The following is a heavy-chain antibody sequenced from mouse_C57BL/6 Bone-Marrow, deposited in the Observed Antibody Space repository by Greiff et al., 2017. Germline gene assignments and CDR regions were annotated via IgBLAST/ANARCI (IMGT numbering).Heavy chain of an antibody. D-gene: IGHD2-12*01. J-gene: IGHJ1*03. CDR2: IYPRSGNT. CDR3: ARHYRRYFDV. V-gene: IGHV1-64*01. Sequence: QVQLKQPGAELVKPGASVKLSCKASGYTFTSYWMHWVKQRPGQGLEWIGEIYPRSGNTCYNQKFKGKATLTADNSSSTAYMELRSLTSEDSAVYFCARHYRRYFDVWGTGTTVTVSS. CDR1: GYTFTSYW.